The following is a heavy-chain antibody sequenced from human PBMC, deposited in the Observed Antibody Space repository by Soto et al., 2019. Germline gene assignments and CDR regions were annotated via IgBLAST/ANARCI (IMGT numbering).Heavy chain of an antibody. CDR3: ARGDYYGSSGPLDI. Sequence: QVQLVQSGAEVKQPGASVRVSCKASGYTFTRLHMHWVRQATGQGLEWMGIVNPNDGSTTYAQQFQGRLTMTRDTSTSTVYMFLSSLRSEDTAMYYCARGDYYGSSGPLDIWGQGTMVTV. CDR1: GYTFTRLH. V-gene: IGHV1-46*01. J-gene: IGHJ3*02. D-gene: IGHD3-10*01. CDR2: VNPNDGST.